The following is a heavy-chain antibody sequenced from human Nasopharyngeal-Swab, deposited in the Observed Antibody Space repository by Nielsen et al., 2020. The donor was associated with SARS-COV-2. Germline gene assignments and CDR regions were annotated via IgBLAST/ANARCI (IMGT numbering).Heavy chain of an antibody. Sequence: GESLKISCAASGFTFSSYAMSWVRQAPGKGLEWVSALSGSGDSTYYPDSVKGRFTISRDNSKNTLYLQMNTLRAEDTAVYYCARSASGWTNWFDPWGRGTLVIVSS. J-gene: IGHJ5*02. CDR3: ARSASGWTNWFDP. CDR1: GFTFSSYA. V-gene: IGHV3-23*01. D-gene: IGHD6-19*01. CDR2: LSGSGDST.